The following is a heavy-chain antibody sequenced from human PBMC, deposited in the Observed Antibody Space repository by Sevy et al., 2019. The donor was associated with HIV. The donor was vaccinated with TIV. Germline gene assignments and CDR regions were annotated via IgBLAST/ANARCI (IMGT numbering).Heavy chain of an antibody. V-gene: IGHV3-9*01. Sequence: GGSLRLSCAASGFTFDDYAMHWVRQAPGKGLEWVSGISWNSGSIGYADSVKGRFTISRDNAMNSLYLQMNSLRAEDTALYYCAKDMGEVTKDFFDILGQGTMVTVSS. J-gene: IGHJ3*02. D-gene: IGHD3-16*01. CDR2: ISWNSGSI. CDR1: GFTFDDYA. CDR3: AKDMGEVTKDFFDI.